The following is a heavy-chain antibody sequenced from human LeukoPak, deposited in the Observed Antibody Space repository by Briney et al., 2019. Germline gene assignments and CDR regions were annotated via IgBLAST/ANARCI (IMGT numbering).Heavy chain of an antibody. D-gene: IGHD3-16*01. CDR2: ISDVVSHT. CDR1: GLTFRNFG. J-gene: IGHJ5*02. V-gene: IGHV3-23*01. Sequence: PGGTLRLSCAASGLTFRNFGMSWIPHAPGKGLEWVAHISDVVSHTFYADSAKGRFIISRDNSNNRVFLQMNSLRPEDTALYYCAKDNYGGVYASWGQGTLVTVSS. CDR3: AKDNYGGVYAS.